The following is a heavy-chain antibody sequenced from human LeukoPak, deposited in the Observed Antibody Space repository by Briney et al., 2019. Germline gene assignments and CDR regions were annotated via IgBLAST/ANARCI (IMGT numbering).Heavy chain of an antibody. CDR3: ATLYAGYSSGWYGGDAFDI. CDR2: IWYDGSNK. D-gene: IGHD6-19*01. J-gene: IGHJ3*02. V-gene: IGHV3-33*01. CDR1: GFTFSSYG. Sequence: GGSLRLSCAASGFTFSSYGMHWVRQAPGKGLEWVAVIWYDGSNKYYADSVKGGFTISRDNSKNTLYLQMNSLRAEDTAVYYCATLYAGYSSGWYGGDAFDIWGQGTMVTVSS.